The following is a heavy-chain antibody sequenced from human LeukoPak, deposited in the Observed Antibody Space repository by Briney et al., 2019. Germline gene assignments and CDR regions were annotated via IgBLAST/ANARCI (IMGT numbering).Heavy chain of an antibody. CDR1: GSTFSAYT. J-gene: IGHJ6*02. CDR3: SWFGEVEEYYYGMDV. Sequence: HPGGSLRLSCSASGSTFSAYTMNWVRQAPGQGLEWVSYISSGSSSVYYADSVKGRFTISRDNSKNTLYLQMNSLRAEDTAVYYCSWFGEVEEYYYGMDVWGQGTTVTVSS. V-gene: IGHV3-48*01. CDR2: ISSGSSSV. D-gene: IGHD3-10*01.